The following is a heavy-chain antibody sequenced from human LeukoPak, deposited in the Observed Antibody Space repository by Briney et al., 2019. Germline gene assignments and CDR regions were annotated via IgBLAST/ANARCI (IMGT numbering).Heavy chain of an antibody. CDR1: GGTFSSYA. V-gene: IGHV1-69*13. D-gene: IGHD2-2*01. CDR3: AADKSVQIVVPAAIRGPYYYYYMDV. CDR2: IIPIFGTA. J-gene: IGHJ6*03. Sequence: ASVKVSCKASGGTFSSYAISWVRQAPGQGLEWMGGIIPIFGTANYAQKFQGRVTITADESTSTAYMELSSLRSEDTAVYYCAADKSVQIVVPAAIRGPYYYYYMDVWGKGTTVTVSS.